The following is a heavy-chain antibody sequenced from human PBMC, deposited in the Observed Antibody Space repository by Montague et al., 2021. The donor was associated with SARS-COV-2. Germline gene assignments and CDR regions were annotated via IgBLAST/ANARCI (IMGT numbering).Heavy chain of an antibody. Sequence: SLRLSCAASGFSFNDYWMSWVRQAPGKGLEWVANLKQDGSETNHVDSVXGRFTVSRDNARNSLFLQMDSLSTEDTAVYYCAKGYTGDWDHYLDYWGQGTLVTVSS. D-gene: IGHD6-19*01. CDR3: AKGYTGDWDHYLDY. V-gene: IGHV3-7*01. CDR1: GFSFNDYW. J-gene: IGHJ4*02. CDR2: LKQDGSET.